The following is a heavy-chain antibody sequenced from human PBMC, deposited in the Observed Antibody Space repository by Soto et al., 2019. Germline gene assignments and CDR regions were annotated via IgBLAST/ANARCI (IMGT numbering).Heavy chain of an antibody. J-gene: IGHJ1*01. CDR1: GYLFTAYS. CDR2: VNPSGGST. Sequence: ASVKVSCKASGYLFTAYSMHWVRLAPGQGLEWMGVVNPSGGSTKYTQNFQGRVTMTRDTSTTTIYMELSSLRSDDTAIYYCAREENCSGGTCYSEYFHRWGQGTLVTVSS. CDR3: AREENCSGGTCYSEYFHR. V-gene: IGHV1-46*01. D-gene: IGHD2-15*01.